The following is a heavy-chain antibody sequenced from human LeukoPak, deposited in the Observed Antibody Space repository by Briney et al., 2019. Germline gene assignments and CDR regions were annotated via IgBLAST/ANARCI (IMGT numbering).Heavy chain of an antibody. CDR2: ISGSGVST. D-gene: IGHD6-13*01. J-gene: IGHJ6*02. V-gene: IGHV3-23*01. CDR3: ARASSSWSDYYYYGMDV. CDR1: GFTFSTYA. Sequence: GGSLRLSCAASGFTFSTYAMNWVRQAPGKGLEWVSGISGSGVSTYYADSVKGRFTISRHNSKNTLYLQMNSLRAEDTAVYYCARASSSWSDYYYYGMDVWGQGTTVTVSS.